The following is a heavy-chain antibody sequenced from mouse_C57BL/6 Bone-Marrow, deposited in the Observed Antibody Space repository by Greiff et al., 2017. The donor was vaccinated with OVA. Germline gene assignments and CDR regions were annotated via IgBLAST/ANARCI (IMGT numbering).Heavy chain of an antibody. Sequence: EVQRMESGPELVKPGASVKISCKASGYSFTDYNMNWVKQSNGKSLEWIGVINPNYGTTSYNQKFKGKATLTVDQSSSTAYMQLNSLTSEDSAVYYCARFRDYPSYWYFDVWGTGTTVTVSS. V-gene: IGHV1-39*01. J-gene: IGHJ1*03. CDR1: GYSFTDYN. CDR2: INPNYGTT. CDR3: ARFRDYPSYWYFDV. D-gene: IGHD2-4*01.